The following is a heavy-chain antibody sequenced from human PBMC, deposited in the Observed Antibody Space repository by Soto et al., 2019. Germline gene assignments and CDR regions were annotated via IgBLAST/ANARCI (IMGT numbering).Heavy chain of an antibody. D-gene: IGHD3-3*01. CDR2: ISSRGDTM. CDR1: GFTLSDYY. V-gene: IGHV3-11*01. CDR3: GRSIDFWSHMDV. J-gene: IGHJ6*02. Sequence: PGGSLRLSCEASGFTLSDYYMTWIRQAPGKGLEWVSYISSRGDTMYYADSVKGRFTISRDNANNSLSLQMNSLRAEDAAVYYCGRSIDFWSHMDVWGQGTTVTVSS.